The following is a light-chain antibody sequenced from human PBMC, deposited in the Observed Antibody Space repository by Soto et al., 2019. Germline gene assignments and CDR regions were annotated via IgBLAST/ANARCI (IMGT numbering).Light chain of an antibody. J-gene: IGLJ2*01. V-gene: IGLV2-8*01. CDR3: SPYAGSNNFVV. Sequence: QSALTQPPSASGSPGQSGTISCTGTSSDVGGYNYVSWYQQHSGKAPNLMIYEVSKRPSGVPDRFSGSKSGNTASLTVSGLQAEDEADYYCSPYAGSNNFVVFGGGTKLTVL. CDR2: EVS. CDR1: SSDVGGYNY.